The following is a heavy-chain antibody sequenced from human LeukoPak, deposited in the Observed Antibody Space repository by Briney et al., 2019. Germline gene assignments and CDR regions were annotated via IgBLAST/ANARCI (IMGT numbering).Heavy chain of an antibody. CDR2: IYYSGST. CDR1: GGSISSYY. V-gene: IGHV4-59*01. CDR3: ARDPGIPTVWGGFGY. Sequence: SETLSLTCTVSGGSISSYYWSWIRQPPGKGLEWIGYIYYSGSTNYNPSLKSRVTLSVDTSKNHFSLKLTSVTAADTAVYYCARDPGIPTVWGGFGYWGQGSLVTVSS. D-gene: IGHD4-11*01. J-gene: IGHJ4*02.